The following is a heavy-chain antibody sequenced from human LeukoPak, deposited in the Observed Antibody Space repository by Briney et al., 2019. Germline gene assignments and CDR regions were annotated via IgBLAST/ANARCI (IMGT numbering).Heavy chain of an antibody. Sequence: GGSLRLSCAASGFTFSSYSMNWVRQAPGKGLEWVSSISSSSSYIYYADSVKGRFTISIDNAKNSLYLQMNSLRAEDTAVYYCASVGPRDAFDIWGQGTMVTVSS. CDR3: ASVGPRDAFDI. V-gene: IGHV3-21*01. CDR1: GFTFSSYS. J-gene: IGHJ3*02. CDR2: ISSSSSYI.